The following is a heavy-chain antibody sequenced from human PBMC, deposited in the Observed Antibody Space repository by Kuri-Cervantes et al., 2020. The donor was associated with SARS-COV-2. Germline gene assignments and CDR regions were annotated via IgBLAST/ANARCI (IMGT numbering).Heavy chain of an antibody. CDR1: GFSLSNARMG. CDR3: ARMGLVAYDY. V-gene: IGHV2-70*11. CDR2: IDWDDDK. J-gene: IGHJ4*02. D-gene: IGHD6-6*01. Sequence: SGPTLVKPTETLTLTCTVSGFSLSNARMGVSWIRQPPGKALEWLARIDWDDDKYYSTSLKTRLTISKDTSKNQVVLTMTNMDPVDTATYYCARMGLVAYDYWGQGTLVTVSS.